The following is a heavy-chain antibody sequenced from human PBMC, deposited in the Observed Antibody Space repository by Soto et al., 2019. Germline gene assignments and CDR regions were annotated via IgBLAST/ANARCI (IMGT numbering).Heavy chain of an antibody. CDR3: ARLYDILTGYYENWFDP. CDR2: INHSGST. CDR1: GGSFSGYY. Sequence: SETLSLTCAVYGGSFSGYYWSWIRQPPGKGLEWIGEINHSGSTNYNPSLKSRVTISVDTSKNQFSLKLSSVTAADTAVYYCARLYDILTGYYENWFDPWGQGTLVTVSS. D-gene: IGHD3-9*01. J-gene: IGHJ5*02. V-gene: IGHV4-34*01.